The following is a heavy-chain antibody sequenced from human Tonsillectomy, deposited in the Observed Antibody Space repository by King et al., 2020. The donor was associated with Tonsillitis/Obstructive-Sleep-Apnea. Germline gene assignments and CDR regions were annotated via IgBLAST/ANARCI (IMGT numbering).Heavy chain of an antibody. J-gene: IGHJ6*03. D-gene: IGHD3/OR15-3a*01. Sequence: QLVQSGGGVVQPGRSLRLSCAASGFTFSNYPMNWVRQAPGKGLEWVAVIAYGGSNKYYADSVKGRFTISRDNSKNTLYLQMDSLRAEDTAVYYCAGLDESGNYYYYYMDVWGKGTAVTVSS. CDR1: GFTFSNYP. V-gene: IGHV3-30*04. CDR3: AGLDESGNYYYYYMDV. CDR2: IAYGGSNK.